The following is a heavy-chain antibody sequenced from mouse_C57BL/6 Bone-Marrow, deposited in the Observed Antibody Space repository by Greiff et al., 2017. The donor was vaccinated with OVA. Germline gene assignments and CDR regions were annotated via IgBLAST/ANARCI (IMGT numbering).Heavy chain of an antibody. CDR2: IYPGDGDT. CDR3: AGLFTTVVATPFDY. J-gene: IGHJ2*01. CDR1: GYAFSSSW. D-gene: IGHD1-1*01. V-gene: IGHV1-82*01. Sequence: QVHVKQSGPKLVKPGASVKISCKASGYAFSSSWMNWVKQRPGKGLEWIGRIYPGDGDTNYNGKFKGKATLTADKSSSTAYMQLSSLTSEDSAVYFCAGLFTTVVATPFDYWGQGTTLTVSS.